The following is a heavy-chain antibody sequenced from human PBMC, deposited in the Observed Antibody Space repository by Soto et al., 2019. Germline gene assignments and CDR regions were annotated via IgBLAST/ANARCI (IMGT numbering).Heavy chain of an antibody. CDR2: ISSSSSTI. CDR1: GFTFSRYS. D-gene: IGHD3-22*01. J-gene: IGHJ3*02. Sequence: GGSLRLTCAASGFTFSRYSMNWVRQAPGKGLEWVSYISSSSSTIYYADSVKGRFTISRDNAKNSLYLQMNSLKDEDTAVYYCARDSSDSSGYNDSFDSWGQGTMFTVSS. CDR3: ARDSSDSSGYNDSFDS. V-gene: IGHV3-48*02.